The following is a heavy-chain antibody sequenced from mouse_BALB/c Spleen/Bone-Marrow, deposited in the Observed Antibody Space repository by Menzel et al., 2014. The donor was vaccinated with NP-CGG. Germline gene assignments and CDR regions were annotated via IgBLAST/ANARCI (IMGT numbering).Heavy chain of an antibody. CDR3: ARGRGWYLDY. D-gene: IGHD2-3*01. Sequence: ESGAELVRPGSSVKISCKASGYAISSYWMNWVKQRPGQGLEWIGQIYPGDGDTNYNGKFKGKATLTADKSSSTAYMQISSLTSEDSAVYFCARGRGWYLDYWGQGTTLTVSS. V-gene: IGHV1-80*01. CDR2: IYPGDGDT. J-gene: IGHJ2*01. CDR1: GYAISSYW.